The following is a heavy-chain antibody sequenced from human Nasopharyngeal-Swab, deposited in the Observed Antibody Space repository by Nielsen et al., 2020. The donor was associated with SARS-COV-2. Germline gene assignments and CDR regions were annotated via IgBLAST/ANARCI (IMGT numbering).Heavy chain of an antibody. CDR1: GFTFINYA. Sequence: GGSLRLSCAASGFTFINYAMAWVRQAPGKGLEWVSIICSNDTGTYYADSLKGRFTISRDDSENTLFLQMNSLRAEDTAVYYCVKVCYESYLYYFDYWGQGSLVTVSS. D-gene: IGHD1-26*01. CDR2: ICSNDTGT. CDR3: VKVCYESYLYYFDY. V-gene: IGHV3-23*03. J-gene: IGHJ4*02.